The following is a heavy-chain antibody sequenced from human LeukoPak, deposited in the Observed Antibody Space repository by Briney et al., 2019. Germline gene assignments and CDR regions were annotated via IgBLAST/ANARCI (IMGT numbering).Heavy chain of an antibody. J-gene: IGHJ4*02. CDR1: GFTFSSYG. CDR3: ASGTWGAVSHPADY. Sequence: GGSLRLSCAASGFTFSSYGMHWVRQAPGKGLEWVAVIWYDGSNKYYADSVKGRFTISRDNSKNTLYLQMNSLRAEDTAVYYCASGTWGAVSHPADYWGQGTLVTVSS. D-gene: IGHD3-16*01. V-gene: IGHV3-33*01. CDR2: IWYDGSNK.